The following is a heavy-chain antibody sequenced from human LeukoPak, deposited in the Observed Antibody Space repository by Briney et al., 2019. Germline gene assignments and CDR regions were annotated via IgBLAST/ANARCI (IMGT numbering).Heavy chain of an antibody. CDR2: ISGSGTTI. CDR1: GFTFSTYE. J-gene: IGHJ4*02. CDR3: VSAYGGLLDY. D-gene: IGHD3-16*01. V-gene: IGHV3-48*03. Sequence: GGSLRLSCAASGFTFSTYEMNWVRQVPGKGLEWVSYISGSGTTIYYADSVKGRFAISRDSTKNSMHLQMNSLRAEDAAVYYCVSAYGGLLDYWGQGTLVTVSS.